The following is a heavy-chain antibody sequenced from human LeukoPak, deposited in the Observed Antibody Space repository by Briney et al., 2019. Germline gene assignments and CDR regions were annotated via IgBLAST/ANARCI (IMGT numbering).Heavy chain of an antibody. Sequence: PGGSLRLSCAASGFTFSTYWMHWVRQAPGKGLVWVSRLNSDGSSTTYADSVKGRFTISRDNAKNTLYLQMNSLRVGDSAVYYCARGAAGGDYDWLGPWGQGTLVTVSS. V-gene: IGHV3-74*01. D-gene: IGHD4-17*01. CDR1: GFTFSTYW. CDR2: LNSDGSST. CDR3: ARGAAGGDYDWLGP. J-gene: IGHJ5*02.